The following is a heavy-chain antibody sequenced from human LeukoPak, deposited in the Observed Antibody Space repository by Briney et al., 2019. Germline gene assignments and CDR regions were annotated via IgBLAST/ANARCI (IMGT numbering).Heavy chain of an antibody. Sequence: SETLSLTCTVSGGSISSYYWGWIRQTPGKGLEWIGSIYSSGSTYYNPSLKSPFTISVDTSKNQFSLKMRSVTAADTAIYYCASHYDILTGLAYFDYWGQGTLVTVSS. V-gene: IGHV4-39*07. J-gene: IGHJ4*02. D-gene: IGHD3-9*01. CDR2: IYSSGST. CDR1: GGSISSYY. CDR3: ASHYDILTGLAYFDY.